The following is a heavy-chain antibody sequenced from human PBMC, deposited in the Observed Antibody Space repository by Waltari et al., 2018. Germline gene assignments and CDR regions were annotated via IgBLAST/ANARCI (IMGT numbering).Heavy chain of an antibody. J-gene: IGHJ4*01. V-gene: IGHV3-74*01. CDR1: GFTLSDYG. CDR2: INPDGSDT. Sequence: EVQLVESGGVLVQPVGSLRLSCTGSGFTLSDYGRNWVRQAPGQGPVWVSRINPDGSDTTYADSVKGRFTISRDNAKDTLYLQMNSRRVEETAVYYCARAGFYRFDYWGHGTLATVSS. CDR3: ARAGFYRFDY. D-gene: IGHD3-16*02.